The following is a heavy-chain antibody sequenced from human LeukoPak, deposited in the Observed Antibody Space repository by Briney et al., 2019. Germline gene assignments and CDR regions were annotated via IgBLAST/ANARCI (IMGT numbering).Heavy chain of an antibody. CDR2: ISSSGSTI. J-gene: IGHJ6*04. V-gene: IGHV3-48*03. CDR3: AELGTTMIGGA. Sequence: GGSLRLSCAASGFTFSSYEMNWVRQAPGKGLEWVSYISSSGSTIYYADSVKGRFTISRDNAKNSLYPQMNSLRAEDTAVYYCAELGTTMIGGAWGKGTTVTISS. D-gene: IGHD3-10*02. CDR1: GFTFSSYE.